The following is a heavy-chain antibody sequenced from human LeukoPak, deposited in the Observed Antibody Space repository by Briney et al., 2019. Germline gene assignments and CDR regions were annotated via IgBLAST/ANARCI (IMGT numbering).Heavy chain of an antibody. V-gene: IGHV3-7*01. CDR3: ARDGTAPGLYFDL. Sequence: GGSLRLSCAVYGFTFTDYWINWVRQAPGKGLEWVASIRQDGGEKYYVDSVKGRFTISRDNAKNSLYLQMSSLRAEDTAVYYCARDGTAPGLYFDLWGQGTLVAVSS. J-gene: IGHJ4*01. CDR2: IRQDGGEK. CDR1: GFTFTDYW. D-gene: IGHD6-13*01.